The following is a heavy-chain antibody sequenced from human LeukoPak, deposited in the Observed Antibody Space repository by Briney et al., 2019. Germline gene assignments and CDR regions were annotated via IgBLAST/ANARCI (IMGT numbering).Heavy chain of an antibody. V-gene: IGHV4-59*01. Sequence: KPSETLSPTCTVSGGSISSYYWSWIRQPPGKGLEWIGYIYYSGSTNYNPSLKSRVTISVDTSKNQFSLKLSSVTAADTAVYYCARGTGTVVPAAIDWFDPWGQGTLVTVSS. CDR1: GGSISSYY. J-gene: IGHJ5*02. CDR2: IYYSGST. D-gene: IGHD2-2*02. CDR3: ARGTGTVVPAAIDWFDP.